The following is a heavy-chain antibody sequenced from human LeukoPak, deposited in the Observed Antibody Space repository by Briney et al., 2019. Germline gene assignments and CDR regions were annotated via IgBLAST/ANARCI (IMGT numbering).Heavy chain of an antibody. CDR1: GDSIGRSGYY. CDR2: IFYSGST. D-gene: IGHD3-10*01. Sequence: PSETLSLTCEVSGDSIGRSGYYWIGIRQPPGKGLEWIGSIFYSGSTYYSSSLKSRLTISLDTSKNSFSLKLTSVTAADTSVYYWARQREERMLFSSIDHWGQGSLVAVSS. CDR3: ARQREERMLFSSIDH. V-gene: IGHV4-39*01. J-gene: IGHJ4*02.